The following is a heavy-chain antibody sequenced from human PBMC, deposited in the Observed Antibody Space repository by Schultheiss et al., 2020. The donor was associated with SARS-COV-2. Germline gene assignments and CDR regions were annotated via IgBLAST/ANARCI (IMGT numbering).Heavy chain of an antibody. J-gene: IGHJ3*02. CDR3: ARDARRATRVVGAFDI. Sequence: SQTLSLTCTVSGGSISSSSYYWGWIRQPPGKGLEWIGYIYYSGSTYYNPSLKSRVTISVDTSKNQFSLKLSSVTAADTAVYYCARDARRATRVVGAFDIWGQGTMVTVSS. D-gene: IGHD3-3*01. CDR2: IYYSGST. V-gene: IGHV4-31*03. CDR1: GGSISSSSYY.